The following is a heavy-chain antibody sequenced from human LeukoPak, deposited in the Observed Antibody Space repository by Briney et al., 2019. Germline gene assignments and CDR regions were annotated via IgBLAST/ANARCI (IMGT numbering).Heavy chain of an antibody. CDR2: ISGSGRST. Sequence: PGGSLRLSCAASGFTFSSYAMSWVRQAPGKGLEWVSAISGSGRSTYYADSVKGRFTISRDISKNTLYLEMNSLRAEDTAVYYCAKRADGDGDLDYWGQGTLVTVSS. D-gene: IGHD2-21*02. J-gene: IGHJ4*02. CDR3: AKRADGDGDLDY. CDR1: GFTFSSYA. V-gene: IGHV3-23*01.